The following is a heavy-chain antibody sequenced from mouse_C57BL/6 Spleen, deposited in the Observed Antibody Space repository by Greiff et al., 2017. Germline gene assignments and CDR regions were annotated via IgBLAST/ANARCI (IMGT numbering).Heavy chain of an antibody. J-gene: IGHJ3*01. CDR3: VRHYYDYGWFAY. CDR2: IRSKSNNYAT. CDR1: GFSFNTYA. D-gene: IGHD2-4*01. Sequence: EMQVVESGGGLVQPKGSLKLSCAASGFSFNTYAMNWVRQAPGKGLEWVARIRSKSNNYATYYADSVKDRFTISRDDSESMLYLQMNNLKTEDTAMYYCVRHYYDYGWFAYWGQGTLVTVSA. V-gene: IGHV10-1*01.